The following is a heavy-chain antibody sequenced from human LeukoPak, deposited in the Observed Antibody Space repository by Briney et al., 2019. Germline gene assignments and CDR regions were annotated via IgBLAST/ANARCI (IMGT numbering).Heavy chain of an antibody. D-gene: IGHD2-2*01. Sequence: PGGSLRLSCAASGFRFSDYWMTWVRQAPGKGLEWVAVISYDGSNKYYADSVKGRFTISRDNSKNTLYLQMNSLRAEDTAVYYCRGTIVVVPAASYYYYYMDVWGKGTTVTVSS. CDR3: RGTIVVVPAASYYYYYMDV. J-gene: IGHJ6*03. CDR2: ISYDGSNK. V-gene: IGHV3-30*03. CDR1: GFRFSDYW.